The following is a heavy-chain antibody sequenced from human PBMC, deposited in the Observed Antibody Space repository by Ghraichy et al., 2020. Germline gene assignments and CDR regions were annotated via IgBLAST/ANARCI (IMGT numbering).Heavy chain of an antibody. CDR2: ISSSSSYI. D-gene: IGHD4-17*01. J-gene: IGHJ4*02. CDR1: GFTFSSYS. Sequence: LSLTCAASGFTFSSYSMNWVRQAPGKGLEWVSSISSSSSYIYYADSVKGRFTISRDNAKNSLYLQMNSLRAEDTAVYYCARDVDGDYFDYWGQGTLVTVSS. CDR3: ARDVDGDYFDY. V-gene: IGHV3-21*01.